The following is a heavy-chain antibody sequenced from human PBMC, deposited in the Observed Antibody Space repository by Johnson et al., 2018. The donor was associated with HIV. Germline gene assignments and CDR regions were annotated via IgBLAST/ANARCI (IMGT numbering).Heavy chain of an antibody. D-gene: IGHD5-12*01. CDR3: TTDRNVGYHAFDI. Sequence: VQLVESGGGLVKPGGSLRLSCAASGFTFSNAWMSWVRQAPGKGLEWVGRIKSKTDGGTTDYAAPVKGRFTISRDDSKNTLYLQMNSLKTEDTAVYYCTTDRNVGYHAFDIWGQGTMVTVSS. J-gene: IGHJ3*02. CDR2: IKSKTDGGTT. V-gene: IGHV3-15*01. CDR1: GFTFSNAW.